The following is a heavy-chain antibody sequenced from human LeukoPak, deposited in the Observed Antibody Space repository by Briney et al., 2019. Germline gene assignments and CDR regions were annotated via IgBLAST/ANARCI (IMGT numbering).Heavy chain of an antibody. CDR2: IRSEPNSYAT. Sequence: GGSLRLSCAASGFTFSGSSMHWVRQASGKGLEWVGRIRSEPNSYATAYAASVNSRFTISRDDSKNTAYLQMNSLKTEDTAVYYCTSATSNYSSSWYYYHGMDVWGQGTTVTVSS. CDR1: GFTFSGSS. D-gene: IGHD6-13*01. J-gene: IGHJ6*02. CDR3: TSATSNYSSSWYYYHGMDV. V-gene: IGHV3-73*01.